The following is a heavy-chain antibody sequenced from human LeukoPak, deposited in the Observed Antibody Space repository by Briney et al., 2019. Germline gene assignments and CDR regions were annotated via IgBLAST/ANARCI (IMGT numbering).Heavy chain of an antibody. D-gene: IGHD6-19*01. Sequence: GGSLRLSCAASGFTFSSYAMSWVRQAPGKGLEWVSAISGGGGSTYYADSVKGRFTISRDNSKNMLYLQMNSLRAEDTAVYYCAKDLASGWSHNWFDPWGQGTLVTVSS. V-gene: IGHV3-23*01. CDR3: AKDLASGWSHNWFDP. J-gene: IGHJ5*02. CDR2: ISGGGGST. CDR1: GFTFSSYA.